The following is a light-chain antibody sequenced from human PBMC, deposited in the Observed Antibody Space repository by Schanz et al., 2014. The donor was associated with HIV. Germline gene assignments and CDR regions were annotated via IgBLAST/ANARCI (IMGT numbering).Light chain of an antibody. V-gene: IGKV1-39*01. CDR2: ASS. J-gene: IGKJ2*01. CDR1: QDISIS. Sequence: DIQMTQSPSSLSASVGDRVTITCRASQDISISLNWYQQKPGKAPQLLIYASSLLHTGVPSRFSGSGSGTXXTLTITGLQFEDFXTYYCQQSYSATPYTFGQGTKVEIK. CDR3: QQSYSATPYT.